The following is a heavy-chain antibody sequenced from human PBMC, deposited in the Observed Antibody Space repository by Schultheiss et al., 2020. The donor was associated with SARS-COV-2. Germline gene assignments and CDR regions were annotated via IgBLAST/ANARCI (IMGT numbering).Heavy chain of an antibody. CDR2: IWYDGSNK. Sequence: GGSLRLSCAASGFSFSLHSMDWVRQTPGKGLEWVAVIWYDGSNKYYADSVKGRFTISRDNSKNTLYLQMNSLRAEDTAVYYCARDYGGNYGAFDIWGQGTMVTVSS. D-gene: IGHD4-23*01. CDR1: GFSFSLHS. V-gene: IGHV3-33*08. CDR3: ARDYGGNYGAFDI. J-gene: IGHJ3*02.